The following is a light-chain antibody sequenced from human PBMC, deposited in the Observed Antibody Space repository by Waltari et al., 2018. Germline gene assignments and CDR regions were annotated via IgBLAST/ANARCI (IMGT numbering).Light chain of an antibody. CDR2: KAS. J-gene: IGKJ2*01. CDR1: QSISNW. Sequence: DIQITQSPSPRSASVGDIVPITFRASQSISNWLAWYQLKPAKAPILLFSKASILKSGVPSRSSGSGSGTPFTHSISSLQPGDFATYYCKQHNTYSPFGQGTKLEIK. V-gene: IGKV1-5*03. CDR3: KQHNTYSP.